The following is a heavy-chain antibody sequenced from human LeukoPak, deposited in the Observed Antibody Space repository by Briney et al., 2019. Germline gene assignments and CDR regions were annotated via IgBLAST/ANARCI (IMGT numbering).Heavy chain of an antibody. Sequence: GGSLRLSCAASGFTFSSYWMSWVRQAPGKGLEWVANIKEDGSEKYYVDSVKGRFTISRDNAKSSLYLQMNSLRAEDTAVYYCARDQDWYSSGCDYWGQGTLVTVSS. CDR2: IKEDGSEK. CDR3: ARDQDWYSSGCDY. D-gene: IGHD6-19*01. V-gene: IGHV3-7*01. CDR1: GFTFSSYW. J-gene: IGHJ4*02.